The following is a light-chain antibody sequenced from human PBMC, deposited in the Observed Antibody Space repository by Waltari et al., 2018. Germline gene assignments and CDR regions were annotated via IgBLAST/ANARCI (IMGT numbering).Light chain of an antibody. CDR1: SSDVGGYNY. V-gene: IGLV2-14*01. CDR2: EVS. J-gene: IGLJ3*02. Sequence: QSALTQPASVSGSPGQSITISCTGTSSDVGGYNYVSWYQQHPGKAPKLMIYEVSNRPSGVSNRFSGYNSGNTASLTISGIQAEDEADYYCSSYTSSSTPWVFGGGTKLTVL. CDR3: SSYTSSSTPWV.